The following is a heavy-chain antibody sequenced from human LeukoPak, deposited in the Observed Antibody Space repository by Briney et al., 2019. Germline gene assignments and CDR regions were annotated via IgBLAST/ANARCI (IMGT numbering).Heavy chain of an antibody. Sequence: SETLSLTCTVSGGSISSSTYYWGWIRQPPGKGLEWIGTIYYSGNTYYNPSLRSRVTISVDTSKNQFSLKLSSVTASDTAVYYCARYRVSSTHPHYYMDVWGKGTTVTVSS. J-gene: IGHJ6*03. D-gene: IGHD2-15*01. CDR3: ARYRVSSTHPHYYMDV. CDR2: IYYSGNT. CDR1: GGSISSSTYY. V-gene: IGHV4-39*01.